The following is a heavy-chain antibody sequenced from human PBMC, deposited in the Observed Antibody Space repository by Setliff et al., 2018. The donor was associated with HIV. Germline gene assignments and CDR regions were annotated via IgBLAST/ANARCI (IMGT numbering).Heavy chain of an antibody. V-gene: IGHV1-46*01. CDR1: GYTFTSYY. CDR3: ASKLYCTNGVCLDAFDI. Sequence: ASVKVSCKASGYTFTSYYMHWVRQAPGQGLEWMGIINPSDGSTSYAQKFQGRVTMTRDTSTSTVYMELSSLRSEDTALYYCASKLYCTNGVCLDAFDIWGQGTMVTVSS. D-gene: IGHD2-8*01. J-gene: IGHJ3*02. CDR2: INPSDGST.